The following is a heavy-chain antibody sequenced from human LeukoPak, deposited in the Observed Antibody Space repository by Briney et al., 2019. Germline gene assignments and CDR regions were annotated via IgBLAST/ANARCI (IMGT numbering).Heavy chain of an antibody. V-gene: IGHV3-33*06. CDR1: GFTFSTYG. CDR3: AKANGGNNARFDY. D-gene: IGHD4-23*01. J-gene: IGHJ4*02. CDR2: IWYDGSNK. Sequence: GGSLRLAWAASGFTFSTYGMHWVRQAPGKGLEWVAVIWYDGSNKYYADSVKGRFTISRDNSKNTLYLQMNSLRAEDTAVYYCAKANGGNNARFDYWGQGTLVTVSS.